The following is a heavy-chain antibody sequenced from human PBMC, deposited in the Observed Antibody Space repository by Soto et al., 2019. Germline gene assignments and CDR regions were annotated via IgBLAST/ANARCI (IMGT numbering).Heavy chain of an antibody. CDR1: GITFSNYG. D-gene: IGHD3-22*01. J-gene: IGHJ4*02. V-gene: IGHV3-33*01. CDR2: IWYDGRDK. CDR3: GSGYGYVDK. Sequence: QVQLVESGGGVVQPGRYLRLSCAASGITFSNYGTHWVLQAPGKGLEWVAVIWYDGRDKYYADSVKGRFTISRDNSNNTLYLQMNILTAEDTAVYYCGSGYGYVDKWGQGTLVTVSS.